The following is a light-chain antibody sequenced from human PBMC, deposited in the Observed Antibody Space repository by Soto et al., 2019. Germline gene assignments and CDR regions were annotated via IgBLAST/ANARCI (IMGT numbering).Light chain of an antibody. V-gene: IGKV4-1*01. CDR2: WAS. Sequence: DIVMTQSPDSLAVSLGERATINCKSSQSVLYSSNNKNYLAWYQQKPGQPPKLLIYWASTRESGVPDRFSGSGSGTDFTLTISSLRAEDVAVYYCQQYYSTPSWTFGQGTKLEIK. J-gene: IGKJ2*02. CDR1: QSVLYSSNNKNY. CDR3: QQYYSTPSWT.